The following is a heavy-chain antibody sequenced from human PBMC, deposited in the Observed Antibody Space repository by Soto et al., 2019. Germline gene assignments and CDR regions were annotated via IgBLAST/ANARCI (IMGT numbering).Heavy chain of an antibody. J-gene: IGHJ4*02. CDR1: GYRFTSYW. V-gene: IGHV5-51*01. D-gene: IGHD6-13*01. CDR3: ERRLGRSWRYFDN. Sequence: GESLKISCKGSGYRFTSYWIGWVRQMPGKGLEWMGIIFPGDSDTRYSPSFRGQASISAVSSLNTAYLPRNSVKASDSAIYYCERRLGRSWRYFDNWGQGTLLTVSS. CDR2: IFPGDSDT.